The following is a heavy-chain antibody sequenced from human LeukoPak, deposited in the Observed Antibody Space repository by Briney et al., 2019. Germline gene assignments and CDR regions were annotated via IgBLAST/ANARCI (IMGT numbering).Heavy chain of an antibody. D-gene: IGHD3-22*01. CDR1: GGTFSSYA. CDR3: ARDPPGGYYDSSGYYSPYYYYMDV. Sequence: ASVKVSCKASGGTFSSYAISWVRQAPGQGLEWMGGIIPIFGTANYAQKFQGRVTITADESTSTAYMELSSLRSEDTAVYYCARDPPGGYYDSSGYYSPYYYYMDVWGKRTTVTVSS. V-gene: IGHV1-69*01. CDR2: IIPIFGTA. J-gene: IGHJ6*03.